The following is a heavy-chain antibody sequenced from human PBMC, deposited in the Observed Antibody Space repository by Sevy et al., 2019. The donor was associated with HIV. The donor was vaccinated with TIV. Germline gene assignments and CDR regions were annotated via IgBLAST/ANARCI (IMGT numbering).Heavy chain of an antibody. CDR3: TTPSPLAGYYYYGLDV. V-gene: IGHV3-15*07. Sequence: GGSLRLSCVVSGFTFNNAWMNWVRQAPGKGPEWVGRIKIKADGGTSYYAAPVQGRFTISRDDSKNTMYLQMNSLKTEDTAMYYCTTPSPLAGYYYYGLDVWGQGATVTVSS. CDR1: GFTFNNAW. J-gene: IGHJ6*02. CDR2: IKIKADGGTS.